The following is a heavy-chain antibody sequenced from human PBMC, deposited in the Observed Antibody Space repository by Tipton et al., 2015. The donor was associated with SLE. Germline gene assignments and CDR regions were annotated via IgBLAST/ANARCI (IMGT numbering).Heavy chain of an antibody. Sequence: TLSLTCAVNGGSFSGYNWNWIRQPPGQGLEWIGEINHSGSTNYNPSLKSRVTIFVDTSKNQFSLKLSSVTAADTAVYYCARGWDYDFWSGYADYWGQGTLVTVSS. J-gene: IGHJ4*02. CDR2: INHSGST. CDR3: ARGWDYDFWSGYADY. D-gene: IGHD3-3*01. CDR1: GGSFSGYN. V-gene: IGHV4-34*01.